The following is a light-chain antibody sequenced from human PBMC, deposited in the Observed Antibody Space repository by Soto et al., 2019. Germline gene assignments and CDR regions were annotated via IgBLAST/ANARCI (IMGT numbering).Light chain of an antibody. Sequence: QSVLTQPPSVSGAPGQRVTISCTGTSSNIGAGQDVHWYRQLPGAAPKFLISDSNNRASGVPDRFSVSKSGASASLAITGLRAEDEGDYFYRSYGTSLSGLYVFGTGTKVTVL. CDR2: DSN. CDR3: RSYGTSLSGLYV. V-gene: IGLV1-40*01. J-gene: IGLJ1*01. CDR1: SSNIGAGQD.